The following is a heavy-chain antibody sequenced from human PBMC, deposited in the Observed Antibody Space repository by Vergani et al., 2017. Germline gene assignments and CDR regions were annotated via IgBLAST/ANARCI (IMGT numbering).Heavy chain of an antibody. CDR2: VDPEDGET. Sequence: EVQLVQSGAEVKKPGATVKISCKVSGYTFTDYYMHWVQQAPGKGLEWMGLVDPEDGETIYAEKFQGRVTITADESTITAYRELRSLRSEDTAVCYCARDGKTVTTSSGPYYFDYWGQGTLVTVSS. V-gene: IGHV1-69-2*01. J-gene: IGHJ4*02. D-gene: IGHD4-11*01. CDR1: GYTFTDYY. CDR3: ARDGKTVTTSSGPYYFDY.